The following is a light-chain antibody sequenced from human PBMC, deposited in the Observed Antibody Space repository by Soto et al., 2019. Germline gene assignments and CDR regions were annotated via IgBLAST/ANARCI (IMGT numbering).Light chain of an antibody. CDR1: SSDVGSYNR. V-gene: IGLV2-18*02. J-gene: IGLJ2*01. CDR2: EVS. CDR3: SSYTSSSTYVV. Sequence: QSVLTQPPSVSGSPGQSVTISCTGTSSDVGSYNRVSWYQQPPGTAPKLMIYEVSNRPSGVPDRFSGSKSGNTASLTISGLQAEDEADYYCSSYTSSSTYVVFGGGTSSPS.